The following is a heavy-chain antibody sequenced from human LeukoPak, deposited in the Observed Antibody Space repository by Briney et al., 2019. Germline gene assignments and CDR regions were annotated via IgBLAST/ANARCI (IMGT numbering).Heavy chain of an antibody. D-gene: IGHD6-13*01. CDR2: INPNSGGT. CDR1: GYTFTGYY. V-gene: IGHV1-2*02. Sequence: ASVKLSCKASGYTFTGYYMHWVRQAPGQGLEWMGWINPNSGGTNYAQKFQGRVTMTRDTSISTAYMELSRLRSDDTAVYYCARGSIAAAGTYWDYWGQGTLVTVSS. CDR3: ARGSIAAAGTYWDY. J-gene: IGHJ4*02.